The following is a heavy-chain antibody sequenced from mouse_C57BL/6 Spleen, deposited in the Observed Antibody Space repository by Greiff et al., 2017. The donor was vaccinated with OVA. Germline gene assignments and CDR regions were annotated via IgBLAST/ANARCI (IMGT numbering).Heavy chain of an antibody. V-gene: IGHV5-17*01. CDR2: ISSGSSTI. D-gene: IGHD2-4*01. CDR3: ARSYYDYDNYAMDY. CDR1: GFTFSDYG. J-gene: IGHJ4*01. Sequence: EVKLVESGGGLVKPGGSLKLSCAASGFTFSDYGMHWVRQAPEKGLEWVAYISSGSSTIYYADTVKGRFTISRDNAKNTLFLQMTSLRSEDTAMYYCARSYYDYDNYAMDYWGQGTSVTVSS.